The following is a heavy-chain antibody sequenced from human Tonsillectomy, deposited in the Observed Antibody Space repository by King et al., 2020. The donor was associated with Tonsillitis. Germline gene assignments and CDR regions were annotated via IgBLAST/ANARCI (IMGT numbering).Heavy chain of an antibody. Sequence: QLVQSGAEVKKPGESLRISCKGSGYSFTSYWISWVRQMPGKGLEWMGRIDPSDSYTNYSPSFQGHVTISADKSISTAYLQWSSLKASDTAMYYCARVRADDYSKYHWFDPWGQGTLVTVSA. J-gene: IGHJ5*02. CDR3: ARVRADDYSKYHWFDP. V-gene: IGHV5-10-1*03. D-gene: IGHD4-11*01. CDR2: IDPSDSYT. CDR1: GYSFTSYW.